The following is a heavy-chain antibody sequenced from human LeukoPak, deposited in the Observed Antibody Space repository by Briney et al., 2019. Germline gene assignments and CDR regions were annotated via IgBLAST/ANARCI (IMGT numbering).Heavy chain of an antibody. CDR1: GGSISSSSYY. D-gene: IGHD3-16*01. V-gene: IGHV4-39*07. J-gene: IGHJ5*02. CDR3: ARALRGGPKNNWFDP. Sequence: SETLSLTCTVSGGSISSSSYYWGWIRQPPGKGLEWIGSIYYSGSTYYNPSLKSRVTISVDTSKNQFSLKLSSVTAADTAVYYCARALRGGPKNNWFDPWGQGTLVTVSS. CDR2: IYYSGST.